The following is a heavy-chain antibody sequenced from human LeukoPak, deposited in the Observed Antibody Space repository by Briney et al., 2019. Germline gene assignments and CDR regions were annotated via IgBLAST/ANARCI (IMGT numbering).Heavy chain of an antibody. CDR1: GFTVSSNY. J-gene: IGHJ4*02. Sequence: GGSLRLSCAASGFTVSSNYMSWVRQAPGKGLEWVSVIYSGGSTYYADSMKGRFTISRDNSKNTLYLQMNSLRAEDTAVYYCARSVRREYYFDYWAREPWSPSPQ. CDR2: IYSGGST. V-gene: IGHV3-53*01. CDR3: ARSVRREYYFDY. D-gene: IGHD3-10*01.